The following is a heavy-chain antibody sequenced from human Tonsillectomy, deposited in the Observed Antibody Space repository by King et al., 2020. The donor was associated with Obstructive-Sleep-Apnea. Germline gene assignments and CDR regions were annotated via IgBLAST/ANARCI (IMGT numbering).Heavy chain of an antibody. CDR3: ARDGRNSAYDLGY. Sequence: QLQESGRGLVKPSGTLSLTCTVSGYFISSCYYWNWIRQSPGKVLEWIGNIYHSWSTYYNPSLKSRVTISVDTSKNQFSLKLYSVTAADTAVYYCARDGRNSAYDLGYWGQGTLVTVSS. CDR1: GYFISSCYY. D-gene: IGHD5-12*01. J-gene: IGHJ4*02. CDR2: IYHSWST. V-gene: IGHV4-38-2*02.